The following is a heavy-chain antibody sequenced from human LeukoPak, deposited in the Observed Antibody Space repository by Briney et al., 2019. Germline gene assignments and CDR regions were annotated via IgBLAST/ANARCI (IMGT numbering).Heavy chain of an antibody. CDR1: GGSISSGTYY. CDR2: IYISGST. V-gene: IGHV4-61*02. Sequence: SETLSLTCTVSGGSISSGTYYWNWIRQPAGKGLEWIGRIYISGSTNYNPSLESRVSISVDTSKNQFSLKLSSVTAADTAVYYCARAGYYFSSGIYYPEAFDIWGQGTMVTVSS. CDR3: ARAGYYFSSGIYYPEAFDI. D-gene: IGHD3-10*01. J-gene: IGHJ3*02.